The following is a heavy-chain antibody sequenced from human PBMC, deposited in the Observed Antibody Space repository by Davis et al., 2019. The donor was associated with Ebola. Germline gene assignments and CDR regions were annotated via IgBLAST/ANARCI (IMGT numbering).Heavy chain of an antibody. CDR2: IHYSGST. D-gene: IGHD3-3*01. Sequence: MPSETLSLTCTVSGGSVSSGSYYWSWIRQPPGKGLEWIGYIHYSGSTNYNPSLKSRVTITVDTSKNQFSLKLSSLTAADTAVYYCARVVREVLSFWSGYSDYWGQGTLVTVSS. V-gene: IGHV4-61*01. J-gene: IGHJ4*02. CDR1: GGSVSSGSYY. CDR3: ARVVREVLSFWSGYSDY.